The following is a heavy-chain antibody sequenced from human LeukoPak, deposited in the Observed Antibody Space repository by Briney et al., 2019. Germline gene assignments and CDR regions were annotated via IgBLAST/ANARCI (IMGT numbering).Heavy chain of an antibody. CDR1: GFTFSAYW. D-gene: IGHD3-22*01. J-gene: IGHJ4*02. CDR3: ARAWGSYYYDSSGYWSPDY. V-gene: IGHV3-74*01. Sequence: GGSLRLSCAASGFTFSAYWMNWVRQYPGKGLVWVSRINSDGSSITYADSVKGGFTISRDNAKNTLYLQMNSLRAEDTAVYYCARAWGSYYYDSSGYWSPDYWGQGTLVTVSS. CDR2: INSDGSSI.